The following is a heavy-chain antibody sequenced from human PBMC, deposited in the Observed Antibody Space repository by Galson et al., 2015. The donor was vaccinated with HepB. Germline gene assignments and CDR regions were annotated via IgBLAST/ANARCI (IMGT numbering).Heavy chain of an antibody. Sequence: SLRLSCAASGFTFDDYVMHWVRQAPGKGLEWVSGINWNTGSIGYADSVKGRFTISRDNAKNSLYLKMNSLRAEDTALYYCASGDTSKIAARNWVLADGSGYWGQGTLVTVSS. CDR1: GFTFDDYV. CDR3: ASGDTSKIAARNWVLADGSGY. D-gene: IGHD6-6*01. V-gene: IGHV3-9*01. J-gene: IGHJ4*02. CDR2: INWNTGSI.